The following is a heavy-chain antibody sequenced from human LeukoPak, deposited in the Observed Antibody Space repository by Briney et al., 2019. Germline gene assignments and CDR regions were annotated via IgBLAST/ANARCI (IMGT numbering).Heavy chain of an antibody. CDR2: IYYSGST. CDR3: ARPHSSGYYHFDY. D-gene: IGHD3-22*01. Sequence: SETLSLTCTVSGGSISSYYWSWIRQPPGKGLEWIGYIYYSGSTNYNPSLKSRVTISVDTSKNQFSLKLSSVTAADTAVYYCARPHSSGYYHFDYWGQGTLVTVSS. J-gene: IGHJ4*02. CDR1: GGSISSYY. V-gene: IGHV4-59*01.